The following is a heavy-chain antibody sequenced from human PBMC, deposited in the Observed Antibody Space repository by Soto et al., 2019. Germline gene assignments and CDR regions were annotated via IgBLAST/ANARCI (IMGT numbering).Heavy chain of an antibody. CDR1: GYTFTGYY. CDR2: INPNSGGT. CDR3: ARTRSRSDGHAFDI. V-gene: IGHV1-2*02. Sequence: AAVKFSCKASGYTFTGYYMHWVRQAPGQGLDCIGWINPNSGGTNYAQKFQGRVTMTRDTSISTAYMELSRLRSDDTAVYYCARTRSRSDGHAFDIWGQGTMVTVSS. D-gene: IGHD6-25*01. J-gene: IGHJ3*02.